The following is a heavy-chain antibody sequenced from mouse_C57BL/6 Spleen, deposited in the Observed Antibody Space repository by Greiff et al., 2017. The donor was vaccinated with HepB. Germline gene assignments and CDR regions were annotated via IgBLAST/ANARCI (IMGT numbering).Heavy chain of an antibody. CDR2: INYDGSST. D-gene: IGHD2-2*01. Sequence: EVKVVESEGGLVQPGSSMKLSCTASGFTFSDYYMAWVRQVPEKGLEWVANINYDGSSTYYLDSLKSRFIISRDNAKNILYLQMSSLKSEDTATYYCASLYGYDGDYAMDYWGQGTSVTVSS. J-gene: IGHJ4*01. V-gene: IGHV5-16*01. CDR1: GFTFSDYY. CDR3: ASLYGYDGDYAMDY.